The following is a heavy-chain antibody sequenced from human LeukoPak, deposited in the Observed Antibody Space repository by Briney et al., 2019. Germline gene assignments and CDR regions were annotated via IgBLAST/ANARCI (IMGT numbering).Heavy chain of an antibody. CDR2: IYSSGST. J-gene: IGHJ4*02. CDR3: AKNGPYSSPPYSFDY. D-gene: IGHD3-10*01. V-gene: IGHV4-4*07. CDR1: GGSILSYS. Sequence: SETLSLTCTASGGSILSYSWSRIRQPAGKRLEWIGLIYSSGSTNYNPSLTSRVTISVDKSKNHFSLTLSSVTAADTAVYYCAKNGPYSSPPYSFDYWGQGTLVTVSS.